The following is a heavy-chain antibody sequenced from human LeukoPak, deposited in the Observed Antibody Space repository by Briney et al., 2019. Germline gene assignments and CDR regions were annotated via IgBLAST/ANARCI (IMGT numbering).Heavy chain of an antibody. CDR2: IYTSGST. V-gene: IGHV4-4*07. D-gene: IGHD3-3*01. CDR1: GGSISSYY. CDR3: AADSRGNFWSGKPSYYYYYMDV. J-gene: IGHJ6*03. Sequence: SETLSLTCTVSGGSISSYYWSWIRQPAGKGLEWIGRIYTSGSTNYNPSLKGRVTMSVDTSKNQFSLKLSSVTAADTAVYYCAADSRGNFWSGKPSYYYYYMDVWGKGTTVTVSS.